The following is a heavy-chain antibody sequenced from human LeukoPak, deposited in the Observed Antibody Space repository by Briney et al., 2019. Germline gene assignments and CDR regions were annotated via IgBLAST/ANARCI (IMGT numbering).Heavy chain of an antibody. J-gene: IGHJ3*02. D-gene: IGHD3-10*01. Sequence: SETLSLTCAVYGGSFSVYYWSWIRQPPGKGLEWIGEINHSGSTNYNPSLKSRVTISVDTSKNQFSLNLSSVTAADTAVYYCARVSLWAFDIWGQGTMVTVSS. V-gene: IGHV4-34*01. CDR2: INHSGST. CDR3: ARVSLWAFDI. CDR1: GGSFSVYY.